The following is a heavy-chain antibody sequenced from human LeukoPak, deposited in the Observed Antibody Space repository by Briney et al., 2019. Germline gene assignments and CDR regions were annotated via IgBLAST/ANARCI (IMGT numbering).Heavy chain of an antibody. V-gene: IGHV3-23*01. Sequence: GGSLRLSCAASGFTFTNNAMSWVRQAPGKGLEWVSTISGSGGTTYYADSADSVKGRFTISRDNAKNSLYLQMNSLRAEDTAVYYCARGHTTVTYRWFDPWGQGTLVTVSS. CDR1: GFTFTNNA. J-gene: IGHJ5*02. CDR3: ARGHTTVTYRWFDP. CDR2: ISGSGGTT. D-gene: IGHD4-17*01.